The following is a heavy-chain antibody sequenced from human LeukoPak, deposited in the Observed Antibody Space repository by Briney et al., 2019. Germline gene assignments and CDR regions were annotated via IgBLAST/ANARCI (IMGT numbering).Heavy chain of an antibody. D-gene: IGHD3-10*01. V-gene: IGHV4-39*01. Sequence: KPSETLSLTCTVSGGSISSSSYYWGWIRQPPGKGLEWIGSIYYSGSTYYNPSLKSRVTISVDTSKNQFSLKLSSVTAADTAVYYCARFIITMVRGVPWGQGTLVTVSS. CDR2: IYYSGST. CDR3: ARFIITMVRGVP. CDR1: GGSISSSSYY. J-gene: IGHJ5*02.